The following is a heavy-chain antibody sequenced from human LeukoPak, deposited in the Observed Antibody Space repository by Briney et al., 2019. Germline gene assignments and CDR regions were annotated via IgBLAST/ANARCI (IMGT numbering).Heavy chain of an antibody. V-gene: IGHV3-23*01. CDR3: AKDASPTSGWYYFDH. CDR2: INADDFRT. D-gene: IGHD6-19*01. CDR1: GFTFSTYA. J-gene: IGHJ4*02. Sequence: GGSLRLSCAASGFTFSTYAMSWVRQAPGKGLEWVSGINADDFRTYYADSVKGRFTISRDNSKNTLSLQLNSLRAEDTAVYYCAKDASPTSGWYYFDHWGQGTLVTVSS.